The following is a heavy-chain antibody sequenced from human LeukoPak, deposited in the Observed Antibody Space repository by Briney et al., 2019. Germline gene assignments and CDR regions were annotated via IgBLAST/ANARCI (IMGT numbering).Heavy chain of an antibody. CDR1: GGSITSSSYY. CDR3: ARGAGIPLDY. CDR2: IYYSGST. J-gene: IGHJ4*02. Sequence: PSETLSLTCTVSGGSITSSSYYWGWIRQPPGKGLEWIGSIYYSGSTYYNPSLKSRVTISLNTSKNQFSLKLSSVTAADTAVYYCARGAGIPLDYWGQGTLVTVSS. D-gene: IGHD1-1*01. V-gene: IGHV4-39*07.